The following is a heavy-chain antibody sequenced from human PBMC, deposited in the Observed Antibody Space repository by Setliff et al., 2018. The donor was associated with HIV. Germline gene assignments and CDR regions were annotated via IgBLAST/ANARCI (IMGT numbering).Heavy chain of an antibody. CDR2: IHPYTGDT. J-gene: IGHJ5*02. Sequence: ASVKVSCKTSGYMFIAYGMSWVRRAPGQGLEWMGWIHPYTGDTDHRHDFQGRVTISADRSTSTAHLQLSGLKSDDTAVYYCARMVVINRVPFHHDLWGQGTLVTVSS. CDR1: GYMFIAYG. CDR3: ARMVVINRVPFHHDL. D-gene: IGHD2-21*01. V-gene: IGHV1-18*01.